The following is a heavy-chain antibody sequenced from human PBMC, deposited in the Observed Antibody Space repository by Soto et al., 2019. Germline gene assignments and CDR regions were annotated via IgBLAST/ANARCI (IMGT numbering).Heavy chain of an antibody. Sequence: GGSLRLSCAASGFTFSSYGMHWVRQAPGKGLEWVAVISYDGSNKYYADSVKGRFTISRDNSKNTLYLQMNSLRAEDTAVYYCAKDRIVGAHFLASDYWGQGTLVTVSS. J-gene: IGHJ4*02. CDR2: ISYDGSNK. V-gene: IGHV3-30*18. CDR1: GFTFSSYG. D-gene: IGHD1-26*01. CDR3: AKDRIVGAHFLASDY.